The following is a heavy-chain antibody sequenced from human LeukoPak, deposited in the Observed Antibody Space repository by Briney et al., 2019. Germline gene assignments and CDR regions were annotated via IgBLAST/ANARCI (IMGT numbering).Heavy chain of an antibody. Sequence: ASVKVSCKASGYTFTSYGISWVRQAPGQGLEWMGWISAYNGNTNYVQKLQGRVTMTTDTSTSTAYMGLRSLRSDDAAVYYCARHGRFYDAFDIWGQGTMVTVSS. V-gene: IGHV1-18*01. CDR1: GYTFTSYG. J-gene: IGHJ3*02. CDR3: ARHGRFYDAFDI. D-gene: IGHD3-3*01. CDR2: ISAYNGNT.